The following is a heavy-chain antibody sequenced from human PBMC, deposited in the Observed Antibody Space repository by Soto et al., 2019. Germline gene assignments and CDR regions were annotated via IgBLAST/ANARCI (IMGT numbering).Heavy chain of an antibody. CDR2: ISHGGNT. CDR1: GGSINNGGYS. J-gene: IGHJ3*02. D-gene: IGHD3-9*01. Sequence: SETLSLTCAVSGGSINNGGYSWSWLRQPPGKGLEWIGYISHGGNTYYNPSLRSRVIMSIDKSKNHFSLGLKSVTAADTATYYCARTSYDILTGRLDAFDIWGQGTMVTGSS. CDR3: ARTSYDILTGRLDAFDI. V-gene: IGHV4-30-2*01.